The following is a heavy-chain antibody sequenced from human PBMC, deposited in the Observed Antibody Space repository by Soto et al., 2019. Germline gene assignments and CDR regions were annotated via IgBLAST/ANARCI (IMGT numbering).Heavy chain of an antibody. Sequence: PSQTLSLTCAISGGSVSSNSAAWNWIRQSPSRGLEWLGRTYYRSKWYNDYAVSVKSRITINPDTSKNQFSLQLNSVTPEDTAVYYCARDQDDSSGQGNWFDPWGQGTLVTVSS. CDR1: GGSVSSNSAA. D-gene: IGHD3-22*01. J-gene: IGHJ5*02. V-gene: IGHV6-1*01. CDR3: ARDQDDSSGQGNWFDP. CDR2: TYYRSKWYN.